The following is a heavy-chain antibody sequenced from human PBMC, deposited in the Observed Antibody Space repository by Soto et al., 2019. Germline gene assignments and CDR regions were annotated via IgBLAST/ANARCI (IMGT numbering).Heavy chain of an antibody. CDR3: ARGKLRRSASSCYYRVDI. Sequence: QVQLQESGPGLVKPSETLSLTCTVSGGSVSGATHYWNWIRQPPGKGLEWIGHIPYSGSANYNPSVGSRVSLQIGTDQDSLRLNSVTAADTAVYYCARGKLRRSASSCYYRVDIWGQGILVTVSS. CDR1: GGSVSGATHY. CDR2: IPYSGSA. J-gene: IGHJ4*02. D-gene: IGHD3-22*01. V-gene: IGHV4-61*01.